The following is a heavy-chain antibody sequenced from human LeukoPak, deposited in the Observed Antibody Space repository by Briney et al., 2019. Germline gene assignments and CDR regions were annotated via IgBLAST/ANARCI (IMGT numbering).Heavy chain of an antibody. V-gene: IGHV1-18*04. CDR1: GYTFTGYY. CDR3: ARANNWNYALGY. CDR2: ISTGNGNT. D-gene: IGHD1-7*01. Sequence: GASVKVSCKASGYTFTGYYMHWVRQAPGQGLEWMGWISTGNGNTNYGQKFQGRVTMTTDTSTGTAYMELRSLGSDDTAIYYCARANNWNYALGYWGQGTLVTVSS. J-gene: IGHJ4*02.